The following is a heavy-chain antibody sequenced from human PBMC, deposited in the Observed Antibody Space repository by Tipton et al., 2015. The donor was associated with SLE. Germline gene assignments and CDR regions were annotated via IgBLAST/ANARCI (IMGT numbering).Heavy chain of an antibody. V-gene: IGHV4-59*01. CDR2: ISSDGST. D-gene: IGHD1-14*01. Sequence: TLSLTCTVSGASISTYYWTWIRQTPGKGLEWLGYISSDGSTNYNPSLQSRVVISDDTSKNQFSLRLRSMTAADTAVYYCARDLRSGGYYYYYYMDVWGQGTLVTVSS. J-gene: IGHJ6*03. CDR3: ARDLRSGGYYYYYYMDV. CDR1: GASISTYY.